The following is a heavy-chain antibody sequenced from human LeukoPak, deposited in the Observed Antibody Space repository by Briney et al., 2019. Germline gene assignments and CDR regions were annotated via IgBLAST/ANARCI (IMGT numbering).Heavy chain of an antibody. CDR2: INIDGSST. V-gene: IGHV3-74*01. J-gene: IGHJ4*02. CDR1: GFTFSNYW. Sequence: GGSLRLSCVSSGFTFSNYWMNWVRPAPGKGLVWVSRINIDGSSTNYADSVKGRFTISRDNAKNTLYLQMSSLRAEDTAVYYCVRRSSSGWYYFDSWGQGTLVTVSS. CDR3: VRRSSSGWYYFDS. D-gene: IGHD6-19*01.